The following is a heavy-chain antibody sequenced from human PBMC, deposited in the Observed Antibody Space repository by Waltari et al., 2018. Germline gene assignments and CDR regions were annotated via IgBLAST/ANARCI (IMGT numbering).Heavy chain of an antibody. V-gene: IGHV4-59*01. CDR1: GGSISSYY. CDR2: IYYSGST. Sequence: QVQLQESGPGLVKPSETLSLTCTVSGGSISSYYWSWIRQPPGKGLEWIGYIYYSGSTNYNPSLKSRVTISVDTSKNQFSLKLSSVTAADTAVYYCARSFSRDAFDIWGQGTMVTVSS. J-gene: IGHJ3*02. CDR3: ARSFSRDAFDI.